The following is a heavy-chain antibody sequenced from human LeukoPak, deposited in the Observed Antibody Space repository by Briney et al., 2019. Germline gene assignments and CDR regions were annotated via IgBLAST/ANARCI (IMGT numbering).Heavy chain of an antibody. V-gene: IGHV3-7*01. Sequence: GGSLRLSCAASGFTFSSYWMSWVRQAPGKGLEWAANIKQDGSEKYYVDSVKGRFTISRDNAKNSLYLQMNSLRAEDTAVYYCARGVVVPAVIRLQFWFDPWGQGTLVTVSS. CDR2: IKQDGSEK. D-gene: IGHD2-2*01. J-gene: IGHJ5*02. CDR1: GFTFSSYW. CDR3: ARGVVVPAVIRLQFWFDP.